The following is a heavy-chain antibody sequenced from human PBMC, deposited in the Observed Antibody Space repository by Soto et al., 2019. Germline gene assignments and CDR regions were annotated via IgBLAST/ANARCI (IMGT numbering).Heavy chain of an antibody. D-gene: IGHD3-22*01. CDR1: GGSISSYY. V-gene: IGHV4-59*08. CDR3: ARHDYYYDSSGYYYVGAFDI. CDR2: IYYSGST. J-gene: IGHJ3*02. Sequence: PSETLSLTCTVSGGSISSYYWSWIRQPPGKGLEWIGYIYYSGSTNSHPSLKSRVTISVDTSKNQFSLKLSCVTAADTAVYYCARHDYYYDSSGYYYVGAFDIWGQGTMVTVSS.